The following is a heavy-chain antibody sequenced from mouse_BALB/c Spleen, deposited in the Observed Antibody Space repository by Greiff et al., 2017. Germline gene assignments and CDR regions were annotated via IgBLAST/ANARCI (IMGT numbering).Heavy chain of an antibody. J-gene: IGHJ2*01. CDR3: ARGLYYRDY. D-gene: IGHD1-1*01. V-gene: IGHV5-6-5*01. CDR1: GFTFSSYA. CDR2: ISSGGST. Sequence: EVQGVESGGGLVKPGGSLKLSCAASGFTFSSYAMSWVRQTPEKRLEWVASISSGGSTYYPDSVKGRFTISRDNARNILYLQMSSLRSEDTAMYYCARGLYYRDYWGQGTTLTVSS.